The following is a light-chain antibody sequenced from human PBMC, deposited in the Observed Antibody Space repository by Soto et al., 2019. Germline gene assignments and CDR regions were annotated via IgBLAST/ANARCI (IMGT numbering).Light chain of an antibody. J-gene: IGKJ1*01. CDR2: GLS. Sequence: DIQTTQSPSSLCASVGDSVTITCRASQSINTYLSWYQLKQGQAPRLLTYGLSGVRTGVPLRFRGSGSGTDFTLTISSLQPEDFATYYCQQSYGHPRPFGQGTKVEIK. V-gene: IGKV1-39*01. CDR3: QQSYGHPRP. CDR1: QSINTY.